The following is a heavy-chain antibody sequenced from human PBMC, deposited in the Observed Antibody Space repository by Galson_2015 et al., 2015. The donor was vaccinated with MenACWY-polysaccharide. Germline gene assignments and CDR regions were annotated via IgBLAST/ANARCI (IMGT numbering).Heavy chain of an antibody. V-gene: IGHV4-39*07. CDR1: GGSISRTSHY. J-gene: IGHJ5*02. CDR2: IYDSGTT. D-gene: IGHD3-10*01. CDR3: ARDSHYYGSGSYGWFDP. Sequence: ETLSLTCTVSGGSISRTSHYWGWIRQPPGKGLEWIGSIYDSGTTYYNPSLKSRVTISVDTSKNQYSLNVPSVTAADTAVYFCARDSHYYGSGSYGWFDPWGQGILVPVSP.